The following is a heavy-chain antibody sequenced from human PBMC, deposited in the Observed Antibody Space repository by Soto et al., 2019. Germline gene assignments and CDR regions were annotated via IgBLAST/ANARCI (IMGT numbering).Heavy chain of an antibody. V-gene: IGHV3-53*01. CDR1: GFPVSSNY. Sequence: EVQLVESGGGLIQPGGSLRLSCAASGFPVSSNYMSWVRQAPGKGLEWVSIMYSGGSTYYSDSVKGRFTISRDNPKNTLSLHMYSLRVEDTAVYYCAGGLRGPSRFDPWGQGTLVTVSS. CDR3: AGGLRGPSRFDP. D-gene: IGHD4-17*01. J-gene: IGHJ5*02. CDR2: MYSGGST.